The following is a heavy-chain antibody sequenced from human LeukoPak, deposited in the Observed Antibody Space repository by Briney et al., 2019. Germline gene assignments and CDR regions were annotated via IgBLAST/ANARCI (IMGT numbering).Heavy chain of an antibody. CDR2: ISSSGSTI. CDR1: GFTFSSYE. Sequence: GGSLRLSCAASGFTFSSYEMNWARQAPGKGLEWVSYISSSGSTIYYADPVKGRFTISRDSFKNTLYLQMNSLRPEDTAVYYCAKEGDYYGSGSYRDGFDIWGQGTRATVSS. D-gene: IGHD3-10*01. CDR3: AKEGDYYGSGSYRDGFDI. J-gene: IGHJ3*02. V-gene: IGHV3-48*03.